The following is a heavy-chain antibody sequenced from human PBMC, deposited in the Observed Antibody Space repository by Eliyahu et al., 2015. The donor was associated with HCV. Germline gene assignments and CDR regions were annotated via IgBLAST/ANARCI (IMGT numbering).Heavy chain of an antibody. CDR2: IDGSSSSR. J-gene: IGHJ4*02. D-gene: IGHD3-10*01. V-gene: IGHV3-11*05. Sequence: QVQLVXSGGGLVKPGGSLRLSCAAAGFTFSDYYMXWIRQAPGKGLEWVSNIDGSSSSRNYADSVKGRFTISRDNAKNSVFLQMNSLRAEDTAVYYCAREYFGELQYWGQGTLVTVSS. CDR3: AREYFGELQY. CDR1: GFTFSDYY.